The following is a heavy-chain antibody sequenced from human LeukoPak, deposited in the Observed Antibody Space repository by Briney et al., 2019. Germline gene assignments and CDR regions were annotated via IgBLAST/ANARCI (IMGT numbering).Heavy chain of an antibody. Sequence: GESLKISWKGSGYSFTSYWIGWVRQMPGKGLEWMGIIYPGDSDTRYSPSFQGQVTISADKSISTAYLQWSSLKASDTAMYYCARLGRYSSSWYYFDYWGQGTLVTVSS. V-gene: IGHV5-51*01. CDR3: ARLGRYSSSWYYFDY. CDR1: GYSFTSYW. J-gene: IGHJ4*02. CDR2: IYPGDSDT. D-gene: IGHD6-13*01.